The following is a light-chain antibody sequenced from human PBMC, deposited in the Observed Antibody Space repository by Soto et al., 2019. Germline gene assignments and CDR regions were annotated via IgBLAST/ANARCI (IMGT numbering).Light chain of an antibody. J-gene: IGKJ1*01. CDR2: GAS. CDR3: QQYNNLPPWT. V-gene: IGKV3-15*01. Sequence: EILMTQSPATLSVSPGERATLSCRASQNVYNNLAWYQQKPGQAPRLLMYGASTRATGIPGRFSGSGSGTEFTLTISSLQAEDFGIYFCQQYNNLPPWTFGQGTKVDIK. CDR1: QNVYNN.